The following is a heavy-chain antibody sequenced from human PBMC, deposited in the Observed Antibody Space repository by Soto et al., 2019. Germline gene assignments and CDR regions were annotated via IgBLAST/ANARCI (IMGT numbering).Heavy chain of an antibody. D-gene: IGHD3-16*01. CDR3: VTDAYYERS. CDR1: GFTFSNVA. V-gene: IGHV3-15*07. CDR2: IKKITEGGTT. Sequence: EVQLVESGGGLVEPGGSLRLSCTASGFTFSNVAMYCVRQAAGKGLEWVGSIKKITEGGTTDYAAPVKGRFTISRDDSKNTLYLQMNSLETEDTAVYYCVTDAYYERSRGQGTQVTVSS. J-gene: IGHJ4*02.